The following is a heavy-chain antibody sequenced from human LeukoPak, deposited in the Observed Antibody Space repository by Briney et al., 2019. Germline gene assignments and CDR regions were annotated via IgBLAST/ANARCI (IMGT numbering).Heavy chain of an antibody. V-gene: IGHV3-43*01. Sequence: GGSLRLSCAASGFTFDNYTMHWVRQAPGKGLEWVSLISWDGGTTYYADSVKGRFTISRDNSKNSLYLQMNSLRTDDTALYYCAKGQFGGSGWYEGWFDYWGQGTLVTVSS. CDR3: AKGQFGGSGWYEGWFDY. D-gene: IGHD6-19*01. J-gene: IGHJ4*02. CDR1: GFTFDNYT. CDR2: ISWDGGTT.